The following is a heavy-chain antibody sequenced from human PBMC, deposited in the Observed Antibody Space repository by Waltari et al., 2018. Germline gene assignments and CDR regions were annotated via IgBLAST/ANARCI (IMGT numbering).Heavy chain of an antibody. CDR2: LNPNSGNT. CDR1: GYTFTSYD. J-gene: IGHJ5*02. CDR3: ARVPAAMPVWFDP. Sequence: QVQLVQSGAEVKKPGASVKVSCKASGYTFTSYDINWVRRATGQGLEWMGWLNPNSGNTGYAQKFQGRVTMTRNTSISTAYMELSSLRSEDTAVYYCARVPAAMPVWFDPWGQGTLVTVSS. V-gene: IGHV1-8*01. D-gene: IGHD2-2*01.